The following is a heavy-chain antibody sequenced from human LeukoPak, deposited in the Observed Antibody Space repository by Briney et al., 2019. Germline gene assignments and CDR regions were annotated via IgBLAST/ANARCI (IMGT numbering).Heavy chain of an antibody. CDR1: GGTFSSYA. Sequence: SVKVSCKASGGTFSSYAISWVRQAPGQGLEWMGGIIPIFGTANYAQKFQGRVTITADESTSTAYMELSSLRSEDTAVYYCARDIVVVPAVGLNYYYYGMDVWGKGTTVTVSS. CDR2: IIPIFGTA. J-gene: IGHJ6*04. CDR3: ARDIVVVPAVGLNYYYYGMDV. V-gene: IGHV1-69*13. D-gene: IGHD2-2*01.